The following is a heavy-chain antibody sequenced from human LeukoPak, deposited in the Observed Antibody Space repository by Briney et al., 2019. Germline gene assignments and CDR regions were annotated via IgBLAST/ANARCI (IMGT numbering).Heavy chain of an antibody. V-gene: IGHV1-8*01. CDR1: GYTFTTYD. CDR2: MNTNSGNT. CDR3: ARGLPKAVFGVVIED. D-gene: IGHD3-3*01. Sequence: ASVKVSCKASGYTFTTYDINWVRQATGQGLEWMGWMNTNSGNTGYSQNFQGRVTMTRDTSISTAYMELSSLMSEDTAVYYCARGLPKAVFGVVIEDWGQGTLVTVSP. J-gene: IGHJ1*01.